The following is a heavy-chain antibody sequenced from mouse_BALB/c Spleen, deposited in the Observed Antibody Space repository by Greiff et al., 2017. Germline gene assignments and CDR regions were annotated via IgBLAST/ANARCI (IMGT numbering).Heavy chain of an antibody. D-gene: IGHD2-4*01. V-gene: IGHV5-17*02. J-gene: IGHJ3*01. Sequence: EVQGVESGGGLVQPGGSRKLSCAASGFTFSSFGMHWVRQAPEKGLEWVAYISSGSSTIYYADTVKGRFTISRDNPKNTLFLQMTSLRSEDTAMYYCARGGYDYDGFAYWGQGTLVTVSA. CDR2: ISSGSSTI. CDR1: GFTFSSFG. CDR3: ARGGYDYDGFAY.